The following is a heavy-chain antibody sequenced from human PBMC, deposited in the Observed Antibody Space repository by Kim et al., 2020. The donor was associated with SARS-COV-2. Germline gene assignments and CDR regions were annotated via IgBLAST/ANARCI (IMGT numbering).Heavy chain of an antibody. CDR2: IYYSGST. J-gene: IGHJ4*02. CDR3: ARLWAVGRQLVHDY. V-gene: IGHV4-39*01. D-gene: IGHD6-6*01. Sequence: SETLSLTCTVSGGSISSSSYYWGWIRQPPGKGLEWIGSIYYSGSTYYNPSLKSRVTISVDTSKNQFSLKLSSVTAADTAVYYCARLWAVGRQLVHDYWGQGTLVTVSS. CDR1: GGSISSSSYY.